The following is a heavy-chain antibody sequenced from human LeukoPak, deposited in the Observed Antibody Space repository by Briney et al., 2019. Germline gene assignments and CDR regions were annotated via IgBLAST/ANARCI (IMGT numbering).Heavy chain of an antibody. CDR1: GGSFSGYY. D-gene: IGHD3-3*01. V-gene: IGHV4-34*01. Sequence: SETLSLTCAVYGGSFSGYYWSWIRQPPGKGLEWIGEINHSGSTNYNPSLKSRVTISVDTSKNQFSLKLSSVTAADTAVYYCARARRRYGVVGFDPWGQGTLVTVSS. CDR3: ARARRRYGVVGFDP. CDR2: INHSGST. J-gene: IGHJ5*02.